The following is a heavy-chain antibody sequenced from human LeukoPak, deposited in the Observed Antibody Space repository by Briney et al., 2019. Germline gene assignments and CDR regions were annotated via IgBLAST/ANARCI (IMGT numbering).Heavy chain of an antibody. CDR3: ANIDFSYGTNDY. V-gene: IGHV3-23*01. D-gene: IGHD1-26*01. J-gene: IGHJ4*02. CDR2: ISARGANT. Sequence: PGGSLRLSCAASGFTFSSYAMSWVRQAPGKGLEWVSGISARGANTYYADSVKGRFTISRDNAKNSLYLQMNSLRAEDTAVYYCANIDFSYGTNDYWGQGTLVTVSS. CDR1: GFTFSSYA.